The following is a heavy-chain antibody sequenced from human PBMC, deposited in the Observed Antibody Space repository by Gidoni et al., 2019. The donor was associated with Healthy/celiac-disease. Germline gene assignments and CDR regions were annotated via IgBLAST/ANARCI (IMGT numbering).Heavy chain of an antibody. CDR1: GFTFSSYA. D-gene: IGHD3-10*01. V-gene: IGHV3-30-3*01. J-gene: IGHJ4*02. CDR2: ISYDGSNK. CDR3: ARETMVRGVNDFDY. Sequence: QVQLVESGGGVVQPGRSLRLSCAASGFTFSSYAMHWVRQAPGKGLEWVAVISYDGSNKYYADSVKGRFTISRDNSKNTLYLQMNSLRAEDTAVYYCARETMVRGVNDFDYWGQGTLVTVSS.